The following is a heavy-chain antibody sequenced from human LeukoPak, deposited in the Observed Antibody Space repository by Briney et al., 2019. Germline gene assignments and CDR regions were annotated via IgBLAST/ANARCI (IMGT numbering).Heavy chain of an antibody. Sequence: GGSLRLSCAASGSTFSSYSMNWVRQAPGKGLEWVSYISSSSTYIYYAGSVKGRFTVSRDNAQNSLHLQMNSLRAEDTAVYYCASNVTTTPITTGGAFNIWGQGTMVTVSS. CDR2: ISSSSTYI. CDR1: GSTFSSYS. D-gene: IGHD4-17*01. CDR3: ASNVTTTPITTGGAFNI. V-gene: IGHV3-21*01. J-gene: IGHJ3*02.